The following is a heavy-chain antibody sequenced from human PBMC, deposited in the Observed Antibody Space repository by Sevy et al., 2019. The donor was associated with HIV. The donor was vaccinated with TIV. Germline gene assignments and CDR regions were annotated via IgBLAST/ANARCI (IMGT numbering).Heavy chain of an antibody. CDR1: GFTFSSYA. CDR2: ISYDGSNK. V-gene: IGHV3-30-3*01. J-gene: IGHJ4*02. D-gene: IGHD2-15*01. Sequence: GGSLRLSCAASGFTFSSYAMHWVRQAPGKGLEWVAVISYDGSNKYYANSVKGRFTITRDNSKNTLYLQMNSLRAEDTAVYYCARGRVYCSGGSCYEGGFDYWGQGNLVTVSS. CDR3: ARGRVYCSGGSCYEGGFDY.